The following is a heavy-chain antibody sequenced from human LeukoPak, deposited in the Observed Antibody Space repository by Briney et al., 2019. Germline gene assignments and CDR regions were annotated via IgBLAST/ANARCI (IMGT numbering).Heavy chain of an antibody. CDR3: ARDQNRESASAGAFDI. CDR2: ISSSSSYI. CDR1: GFTFSSYS. V-gene: IGHV3-21*01. Sequence: GGSLRLSCAASGFTFSSYSMNWVRQAPGKGLEWVSSISSSSSYIYYADSVKGRFTISRDNAKNSLYLQMNSLRAEDTAVYYCARDQNRESASAGAFDIWGLGTMVTVSS. D-gene: IGHD1-14*01. J-gene: IGHJ3*02.